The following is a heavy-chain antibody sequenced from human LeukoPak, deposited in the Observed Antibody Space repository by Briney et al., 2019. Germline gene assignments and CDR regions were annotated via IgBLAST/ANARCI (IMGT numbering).Heavy chain of an antibody. CDR2: INPNSGGT. J-gene: IGHJ5*02. D-gene: IGHD6-13*01. CDR3: ARPKAAAGTNWFDP. Sequence: GASVKVSCKASGYTFTGYYMHWVRQAPGQGLEWMGWINPNSGGTNYAQKFQGRVTMTRDTSISTAYMELSRLRSDDTAVYYCARPKAAAGTNWFDPWGQGTLVTVSS. CDR1: GYTFTGYY. V-gene: IGHV1-2*02.